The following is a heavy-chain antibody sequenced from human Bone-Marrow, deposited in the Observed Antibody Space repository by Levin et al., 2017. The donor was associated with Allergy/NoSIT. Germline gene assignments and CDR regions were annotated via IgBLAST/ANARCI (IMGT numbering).Heavy chain of an antibody. D-gene: IGHD5-18*01. J-gene: IGHJ6*03. CDR3: ARDPMDTTVSYAHYYYSSYMDV. CDR1: GFTFSDYS. CDR2: ITSDGNSI. V-gene: IGHV3-21*01. Sequence: GESLKISCAASGFTFSDYSMNWVRQAPGKGLEWVSSITSDGNSIFYSDLVKGRFSISRDNANNSLYLQMNSLRAVDTALYFCARDPMDTTVSYAHYYYSSYMDVWGVGTSVTVSS.